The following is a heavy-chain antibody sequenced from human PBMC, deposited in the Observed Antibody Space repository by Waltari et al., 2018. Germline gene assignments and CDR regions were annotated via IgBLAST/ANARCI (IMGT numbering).Heavy chain of an antibody. D-gene: IGHD4-17*01. Sequence: QVQLVQSGAEVKKPGSSVKVSCKASGGTFRSYALSWVRQDPGQGVEWMGGIIPIFGTANYAQKFQGRVTITADESTSTAYMELSSLRSEDTAVYYCARDAKYGDYTPYYFDYWAREPWSPSPQ. CDR1: GGTFRSYA. CDR2: IIPIFGTA. V-gene: IGHV1-69*01. CDR3: ARDAKYGDYTPYYFDY. J-gene: IGHJ4*02.